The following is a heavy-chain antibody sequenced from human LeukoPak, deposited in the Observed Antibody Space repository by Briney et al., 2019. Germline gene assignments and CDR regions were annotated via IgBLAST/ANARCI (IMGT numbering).Heavy chain of an antibody. CDR2: IHNSGRP. CDR3: ARVSRWSDWAFEG. D-gene: IGHD3-16*01. CDR1: GGSISSYY. J-gene: IGHJ4*02. V-gene: IGHV4-59*01. Sequence: SETLCLTCTVSGGSISSYYWSWIRQPPGKGLEWIGYIHNSGRPDYNPSLKSRVTISVDTSKNQFSLNLISVTAADTAVYYCARVSRWSDWAFEGWGQGTLVTVSS.